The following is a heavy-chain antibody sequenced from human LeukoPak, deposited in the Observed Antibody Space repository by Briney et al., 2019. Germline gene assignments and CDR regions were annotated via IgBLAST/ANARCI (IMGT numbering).Heavy chain of an antibody. CDR2: IYSGGST. CDR3: AKDLNSTYNYDSSGYEDAFDI. J-gene: IGHJ3*02. Sequence: QSGGSLRLSCAASGFTVSSNYMSWVRQAPGKGLEWVSVIYSGGSTYYADSVKGRFTISRDNSKNTLYLQMNSLRAEDTAVYYCAKDLNSTYNYDSSGYEDAFDIWGQGTMVTVSS. D-gene: IGHD3-22*01. CDR1: GFTVSSNY. V-gene: IGHV3-53*01.